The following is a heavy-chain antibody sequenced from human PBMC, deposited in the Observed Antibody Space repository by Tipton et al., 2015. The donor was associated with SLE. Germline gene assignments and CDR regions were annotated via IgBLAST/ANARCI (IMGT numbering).Heavy chain of an antibody. D-gene: IGHD5-24*01. Sequence: TLSLTCTVSGGSISSHYWSWIRQPPGKGLEWIGYIYYSGSTYYNPSLKSRVTISVDTSKNQFSLKLSSVTAADTAVYYCARDPVETGFDYWGQGTLVTVSS. CDR1: GGSISSHY. CDR3: ARDPVETGFDY. CDR2: IYYSGST. V-gene: IGHV4-59*11. J-gene: IGHJ4*02.